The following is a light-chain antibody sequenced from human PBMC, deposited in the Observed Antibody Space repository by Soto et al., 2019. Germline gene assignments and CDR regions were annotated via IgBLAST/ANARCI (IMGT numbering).Light chain of an antibody. CDR2: DAS. CDR1: RSISSW. Sequence: DIQMTQSPSTLSASVGDRVTITCRASRSISSWLAWYQQKPGKAPKLLIYDASSLESGVPSRFSGSGSGTEFTLTISSLQPDDFATYYCQQYNSYSRSWTFGQGTKVDIK. V-gene: IGKV1-5*01. CDR3: QQYNSYSRSWT. J-gene: IGKJ1*01.